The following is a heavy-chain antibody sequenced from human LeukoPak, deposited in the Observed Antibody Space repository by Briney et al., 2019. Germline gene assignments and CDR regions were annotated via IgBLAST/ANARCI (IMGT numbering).Heavy chain of an antibody. CDR1: GFTFSSYW. Sequence: QPGGSLRLSCVASGFTFSSYWMHWVRQVPGKGLVWVSRINSDGTTTRYVDSGKGRFTISRDNAKNTLYLQMNSLRVEDTAVYYCARSHYYDSSGYFYFYYGMDVWGQGTTVTVSS. CDR3: ARSHYYDSSGYFYFYYGMDV. V-gene: IGHV3-74*01. D-gene: IGHD3-22*01. J-gene: IGHJ6*02. CDR2: INSDGTTT.